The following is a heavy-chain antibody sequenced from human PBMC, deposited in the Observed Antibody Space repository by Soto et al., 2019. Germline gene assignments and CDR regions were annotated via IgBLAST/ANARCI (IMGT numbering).Heavy chain of an antibody. CDR3: ARVGYYDCMDV. Sequence: QVQLVQSGAEVKKPGSSVKVSCKASGGTFSSYAISWVRQAPGQGLEWMGGVIPIFGTANYAQTFQGRVTSPSDNSTSSADMELSSLGSEDTGVYYCARVGYYDCMDVCGQGTPVTVSS. V-gene: IGHV1-69*06. CDR1: GGTFSSYA. J-gene: IGHJ6*02. CDR2: VIPIFGTA.